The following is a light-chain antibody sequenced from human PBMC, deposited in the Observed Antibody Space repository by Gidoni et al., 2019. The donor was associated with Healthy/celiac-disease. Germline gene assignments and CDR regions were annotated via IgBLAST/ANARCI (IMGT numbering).Light chain of an antibody. Sequence: EMVLTQSPGTLSLSPGERATLSCRASQSVSSSYLAWYQQKPGQAPRLLISGASSRATGIPDRFSGSGSGTDFTLTISRLEPEDFAVYYCQQYGSSPKTFGQGTKVEIK. CDR2: GAS. J-gene: IGKJ1*01. V-gene: IGKV3-20*01. CDR1: QSVSSSY. CDR3: QQYGSSPKT.